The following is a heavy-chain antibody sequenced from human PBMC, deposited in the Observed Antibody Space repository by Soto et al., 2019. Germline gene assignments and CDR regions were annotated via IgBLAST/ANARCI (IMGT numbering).Heavy chain of an antibody. Sequence: SYTLALTCTVSGDSISSSSDYWGWIHQPPGKGLEWIGSINYSGSTYYNPSLKSRVTISVDTSKNQFSLKLSSVTAANTAVYYCARPRGYCSGGSCSPYNNWFDPWGQGTLVTVSS. V-gene: IGHV4-39*07. CDR1: GDSISSSSDY. CDR3: ARPRGYCSGGSCSPYNNWFDP. D-gene: IGHD2-15*01. CDR2: INYSGST. J-gene: IGHJ5*02.